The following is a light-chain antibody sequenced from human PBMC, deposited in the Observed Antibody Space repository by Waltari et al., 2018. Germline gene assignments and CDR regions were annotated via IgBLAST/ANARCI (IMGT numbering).Light chain of an antibody. J-gene: IGLJ1*01. CDR2: EAT. CDR1: SSDVGPYNL. V-gene: IGLV2-23*01. Sequence: QSALTQPASVSGSPGQSLAVSCTGSSSDVGPYNLVSWYQHHTGKAPKLIIYEATKRPSGVSNRFSGSKSGNMASLTISGLQAEDEAEYYCCSFAGRSTWVFGTGTKVTVL. CDR3: CSFAGRSTWV.